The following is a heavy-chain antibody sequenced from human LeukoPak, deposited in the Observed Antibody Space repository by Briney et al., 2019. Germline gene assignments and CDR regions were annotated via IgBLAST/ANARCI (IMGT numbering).Heavy chain of an antibody. V-gene: IGHV1-24*01. CDR1: GYTFTGYY. Sequence: GASVKVSCKASGYTFTGYYMHWVRQAPGKGLEWMGGFDPEDGETIYAQKFQGRVTMTEDTSTDTAYMELSSLRSEDTAVYYCATSVEMATTDAFDIWGQGTMVTVSS. D-gene: IGHD5-24*01. CDR2: FDPEDGET. CDR3: ATSVEMATTDAFDI. J-gene: IGHJ3*02.